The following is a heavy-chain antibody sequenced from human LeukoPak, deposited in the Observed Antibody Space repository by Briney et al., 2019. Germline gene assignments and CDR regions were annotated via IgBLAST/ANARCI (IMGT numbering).Heavy chain of an antibody. CDR3: ARNAYSSSWYFDY. V-gene: IGHV3-30-3*01. Sequence: GGSLRLSCAASGFTFSSYAMHWVRQAPGKGLEWVAVISYDGSNKYYADSVKGRFTISRDNSKNTLYLQMNSLRAEDTAVYYCARNAYSSSWYFDYWAQGTLVTVSS. D-gene: IGHD6-13*01. CDR1: GFTFSSYA. CDR2: ISYDGSNK. J-gene: IGHJ4*02.